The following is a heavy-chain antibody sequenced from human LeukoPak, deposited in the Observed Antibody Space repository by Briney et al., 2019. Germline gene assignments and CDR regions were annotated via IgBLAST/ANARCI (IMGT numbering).Heavy chain of an antibody. Sequence: GGSLRLSCAASGFTFRNNFMYWVRQAPGKGLEWVSVIRSGGDTHYADSVKGRFTISRDDSKNTLYLQMSSLRTEDTAVYYCAREENGGVYDDGFDIWGHGTMVTVSS. D-gene: IGHD5/OR15-5a*01. CDR2: IRSGGDT. V-gene: IGHV3-53*01. CDR3: AREENGGVYDDGFDI. CDR1: GFTFRNNF. J-gene: IGHJ3*02.